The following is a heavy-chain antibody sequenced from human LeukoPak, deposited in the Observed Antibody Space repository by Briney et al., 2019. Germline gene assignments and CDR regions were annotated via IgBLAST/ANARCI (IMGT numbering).Heavy chain of an antibody. CDR1: GYSFTNYW. J-gene: IGHJ5*02. V-gene: IGHV5-51*01. Sequence: GESLKISCKGSGYSFTNYWIGWVRQMPGKGLEWMGIIYPGDSDTRYSPSFQGQVTISADKSISTAYLQWSSLKASDTAMYYCARHGPVAMIVNPSYNWFDPWGQGTLVTVSS. D-gene: IGHD2-2*01. CDR2: IYPGDSDT. CDR3: ARHGPVAMIVNPSYNWFDP.